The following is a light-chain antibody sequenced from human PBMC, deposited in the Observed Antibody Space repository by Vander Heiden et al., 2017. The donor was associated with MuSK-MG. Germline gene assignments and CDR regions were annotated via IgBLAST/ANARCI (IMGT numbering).Light chain of an antibody. CDR3: QQSSCFSCT. CDR2: YAS. V-gene: IGKV6D-21*02. Sequence: DIVMTQIPDFQSVTPKEKVTITCRASESIGNNLHWYQQKPDHSPKLLIKYASQSSSGVPSRFSGSGSGTDFTHILNILEAEDASAYYGQQSSCFSCTFGQGTKVEIK. J-gene: IGKJ2*02. CDR1: ESIGNN.